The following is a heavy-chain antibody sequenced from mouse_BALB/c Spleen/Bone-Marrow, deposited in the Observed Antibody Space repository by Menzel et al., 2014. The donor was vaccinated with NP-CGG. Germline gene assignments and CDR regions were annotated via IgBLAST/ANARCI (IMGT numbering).Heavy chain of an antibody. CDR2: IWGDGST. V-gene: IGHV2-6-7*01. CDR3: AREPHYYAMDY. Sequence: VQLQQSGPGLVAPSQSLSITCTVSGFSLTGYGVNWVRQPPGKGLEWLGMIWGDGSTDYNSALKSRLSISKDNSKSQVFLKMNSLQTDDTARYYCAREPHYYAMDYWSQGTSVTVSS. CDR1: GFSLTGYG. J-gene: IGHJ4*01.